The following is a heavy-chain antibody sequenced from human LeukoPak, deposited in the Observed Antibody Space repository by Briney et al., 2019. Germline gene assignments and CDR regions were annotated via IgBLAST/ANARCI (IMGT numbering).Heavy chain of an antibody. Sequence: GGSLRLSCTASGFTFSSYAMSWVRQAPGKGLEWVSGISGDGERTYYADSVRGRFSISRANSKNTVYLQMNSLRLEDTAIYYCAKLFCTGGRCYSNPFDYWGQGTLVTVSS. J-gene: IGHJ4*02. V-gene: IGHV3-23*01. CDR3: AKLFCTGGRCYSNPFDY. CDR2: ISGDGERT. CDR1: GFTFSSYA. D-gene: IGHD2-15*01.